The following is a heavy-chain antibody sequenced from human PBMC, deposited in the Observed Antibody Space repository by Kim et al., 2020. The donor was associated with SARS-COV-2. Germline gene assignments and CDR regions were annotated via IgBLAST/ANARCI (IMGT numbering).Heavy chain of an antibody. Sequence: DSVKGRFTISRDNAKNSLYLQMNSLRAEDTAVYYCARKNYDFWSGYYMDVWGKGTTVTVSS. CDR3: ARKNYDFWSGYYMDV. J-gene: IGHJ6*03. D-gene: IGHD3-3*01. V-gene: IGHV3-7*04.